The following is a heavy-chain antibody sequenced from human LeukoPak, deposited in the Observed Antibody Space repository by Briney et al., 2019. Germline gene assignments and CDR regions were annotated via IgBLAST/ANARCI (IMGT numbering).Heavy chain of an antibody. CDR1: GSSISSSSYY. CDR2: IYYSGST. D-gene: IGHD3-10*01. J-gene: IGHJ3*02. Sequence: KSSEPLSLSCTVSGSSISSSSYYWGWIRQPPGKGLEWIGSIYYSGSTDYNPSLKSRVTISADTSKNQYSLKLSSVTAADTAVYYCASPVQLLWFGELYNYHAFDIWGQGTMVTVSS. V-gene: IGHV4-39*01. CDR3: ASPVQLLWFGELYNYHAFDI.